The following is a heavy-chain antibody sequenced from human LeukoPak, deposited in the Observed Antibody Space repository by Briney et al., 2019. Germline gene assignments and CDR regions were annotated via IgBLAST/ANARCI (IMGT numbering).Heavy chain of an antibody. V-gene: IGHV4-59*08. CDR3: ARHKPANCYYGMDV. Sequence: SETLPLTCTVSGGSISSYYWSWIRQPPGKGLEWIGYIYYSGSTNYNPSLKSRVTISVDTSKNQFSLKLSSVTAADTAVYYCARHKPANCYYGMDVWGQGTTVTVSS. J-gene: IGHJ6*02. CDR1: GGSISSYY. CDR2: IYYSGST.